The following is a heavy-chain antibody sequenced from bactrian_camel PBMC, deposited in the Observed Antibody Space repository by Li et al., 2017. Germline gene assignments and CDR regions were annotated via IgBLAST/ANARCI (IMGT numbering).Heavy chain of an antibody. CDR3: AADQYASNLGNAYRY. V-gene: IGHV3S57*01. J-gene: IGHJ4*01. CDR1: GSAVSNLY. CDR2: LATNGGT. D-gene: IGHD8*01. Sequence: HVQLVESGGGSVQAGGSLRLSRAASGSAVSNLYMAWFRQAPGKEREGVANLATNGGTDYTYAVAGRFTISKDNAKDTLYLQMDSLKPEDSAMYYCAADQYASNLGNAYRYWGQGTQVTVS.